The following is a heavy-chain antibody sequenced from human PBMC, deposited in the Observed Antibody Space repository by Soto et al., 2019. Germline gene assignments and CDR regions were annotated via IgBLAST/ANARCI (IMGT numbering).Heavy chain of an antibody. CDR1: GFTFSSYA. CDR2: ISYDGSNK. CDR3: ARGSAIYSDYYYGMDV. Sequence: GGSLRLSCAASGFTFSSYAMHWVRQAPGKGLEWVAVISYDGSNKYYADSVKGRFTISRDNSKNTLYLQMNSLRAEDTAVYYCARGSAIYSDYYYGMDVWGQGTTVTVSS. J-gene: IGHJ6*02. D-gene: IGHD5-12*01. V-gene: IGHV3-30-3*01.